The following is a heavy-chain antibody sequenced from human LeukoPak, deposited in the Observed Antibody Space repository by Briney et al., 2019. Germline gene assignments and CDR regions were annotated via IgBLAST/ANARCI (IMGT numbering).Heavy chain of an antibody. D-gene: IGHD3-10*01. CDR3: ARDRGAGWFDP. CDR2: ISSSSSYI. J-gene: IGHJ5*02. Sequence: GGSLRLSCAASGFTFSSYSMYWVRQAPGKGLEWVSSISSSSSYIYYADSVKGRFTISRDNAKNSLYLQMNSLRAEDTAVYYCARDRGAGWFDPWGQGTLVTVSS. CDR1: GFTFSSYS. V-gene: IGHV3-21*01.